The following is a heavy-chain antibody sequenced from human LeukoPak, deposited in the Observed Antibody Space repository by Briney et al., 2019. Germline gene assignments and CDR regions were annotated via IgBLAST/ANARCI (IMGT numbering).Heavy chain of an antibody. D-gene: IGHD3-10*01. CDR3: ARGLISQFYYGSGSYAVRDDYYYYMDV. J-gene: IGHJ6*03. CDR2: MSDIGSTT. Sequence: GGSLRLSCAASAFTFSSYAMSWVRQAPGRGLEWVSAMSDIGSTTYYADSVKGRFTISRDTSKNTLYLQMNSLRAEDTAVYYCARGLISQFYYGSGSYAVRDDYYYYMDVWGKGTTVTISS. CDR1: AFTFSSYA. V-gene: IGHV3-23*01.